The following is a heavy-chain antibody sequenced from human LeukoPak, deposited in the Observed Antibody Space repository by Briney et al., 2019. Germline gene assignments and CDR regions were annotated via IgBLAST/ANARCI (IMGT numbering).Heavy chain of an antibody. J-gene: IGHJ4*02. V-gene: IGHV3-66*01. CDR2: IYSGGST. CDR3: ARGPSGYHNT. CDR1: EFSVGSNY. D-gene: IGHD5-12*01. Sequence: GGSLRLSCAASEFSVGSNYMTWVRQAPGKGLEWVSLIYSGGSTYYSVKGRFTISRDNSKNTLYLQMNSLRAEDTAVYYCARGPSGYHNTGGQGTLVTVSS.